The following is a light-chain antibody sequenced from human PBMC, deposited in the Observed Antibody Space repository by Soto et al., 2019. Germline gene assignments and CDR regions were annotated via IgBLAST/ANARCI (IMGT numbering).Light chain of an antibody. CDR1: SSEVGTYNL. J-gene: IGLJ1*01. V-gene: IGLV2-23*01. Sequence: QSVLTQPASVSGSPGQSITISCTGTSSEVGTYNLVSWYQQHPGKAPKLMIFEGSKRPSGVSNRFSGSTSGNTASLTISGLQVEDEAHYYCCSYAGSGTYVFGTGTKVTVL. CDR2: EGS. CDR3: CSYAGSGTYV.